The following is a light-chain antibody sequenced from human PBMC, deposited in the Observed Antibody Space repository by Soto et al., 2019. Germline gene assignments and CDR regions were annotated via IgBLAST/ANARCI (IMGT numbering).Light chain of an antibody. J-gene: IGKJ3*01. Sequence: EIVWTQSPDTLSLSPGERATLSCRASQSVSSDYLVWYQQKTGLPPRLLIYGASRRATGIPDRFSGSGSGTDFILNISRLEPEDFAVYYCQHYDNTPPSVTFGPGTKLDIK. V-gene: IGKV3-20*01. CDR1: QSVSSDY. CDR2: GAS. CDR3: QHYDNTPPSVT.